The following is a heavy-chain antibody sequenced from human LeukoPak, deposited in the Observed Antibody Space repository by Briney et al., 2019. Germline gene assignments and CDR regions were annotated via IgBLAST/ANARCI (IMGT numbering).Heavy chain of an antibody. CDR2: IWYDGSNK. J-gene: IGHJ3*02. Sequence: GGSLRLSCAASGFTFSSYGMYWVRQAPGKGLEWVAVIWYDGSNKYYADSVKGRFTISRDNSKNTLYLQMNSLRAEDTAVYYCVRGPYCSGGSCYRPLDAFDIWGQGTMVTVSS. D-gene: IGHD2-15*01. V-gene: IGHV3-33*07. CDR3: VRGPYCSGGSCYRPLDAFDI. CDR1: GFTFSSYG.